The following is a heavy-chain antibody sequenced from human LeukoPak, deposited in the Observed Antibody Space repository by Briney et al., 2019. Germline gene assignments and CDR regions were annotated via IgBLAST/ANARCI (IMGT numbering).Heavy chain of an antibody. CDR2: IYTSGST. D-gene: IGHD3-22*01. CDR1: GGSISSYY. V-gene: IGHV4-4*07. J-gene: IGHJ4*02. CDR3: ASSKRGNYYDSSGYFDY. Sequence: SETLSLTCTVSGGSISSYYWSWIRQPAGKGLEWIGRIYTSGSTNYNPSLKSRVTMSVDTSKNQFSLKLSSVTAADTAVYYCASSKRGNYYDSSGYFDYWGQGTLVTVSS.